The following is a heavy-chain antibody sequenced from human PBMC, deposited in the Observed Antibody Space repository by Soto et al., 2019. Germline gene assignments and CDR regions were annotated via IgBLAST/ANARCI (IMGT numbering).Heavy chain of an antibody. V-gene: IGHV1-18*01. CDR2: VSTYNGDT. CDR1: GYIFTNYA. CDR3: ARVGHLFSGNYFDF. Sequence: QVQLVQSGPEVKKPGASVKVSCKTSGYIFTNYAFSWVRQAPGQGLEWVGWVSTYNGDTNYAQHLQGRVTMTTDTSTRTAYMALRSLRSDDTAVYYCARVGHLFSGNYFDFWGQGTLVTVSS. D-gene: IGHD3-10*02. J-gene: IGHJ4*02.